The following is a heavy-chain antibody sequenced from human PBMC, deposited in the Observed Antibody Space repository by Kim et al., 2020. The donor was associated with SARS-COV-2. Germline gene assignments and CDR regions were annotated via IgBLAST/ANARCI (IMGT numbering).Heavy chain of an antibody. CDR1: GGSISSYY. Sequence: SETLSLTCTVSGGSISSYYWSWIRQPPGKGLEWIGYIYYSGSTNYNPSLKSRVTISVDTSKNQFSLKLSSVTAADTAVYYCARLPSQILLVYSLRDYGMDVWSQGTTVTASS. J-gene: IGHJ6*02. D-gene: IGHD3-9*01. CDR3: ARLPSQILLVYSLRDYGMDV. CDR2: IYYSGST. V-gene: IGHV4-59*08.